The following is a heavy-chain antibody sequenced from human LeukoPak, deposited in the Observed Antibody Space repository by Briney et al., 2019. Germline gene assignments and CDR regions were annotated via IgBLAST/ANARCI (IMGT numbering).Heavy chain of an antibody. CDR1: GGSISSGSYY. CDR3: ARVSYYGSGSAFDI. D-gene: IGHD3-10*01. Sequence: SQTLSLTCTVSGGSISSGSYYWSWIRQPAGKGLEWIGRIYTSGSTNYNPSLKSRVTISVDTSKNQFSLKLSSVTAADTAVYYCARVSYYGSGSAFDIWGQGTLVTVSS. V-gene: IGHV4-61*02. J-gene: IGHJ4*02. CDR2: IYTSGST.